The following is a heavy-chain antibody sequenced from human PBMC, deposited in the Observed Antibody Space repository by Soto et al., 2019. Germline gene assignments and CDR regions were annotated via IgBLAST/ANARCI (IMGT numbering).Heavy chain of an antibody. CDR2: INPNSGGT. Sequence: GASVKVSCKASGYTFTSYDINWVRQATGRGLEWMGWINPNSGGTNYAQKFQGWVTMTRDTSISTAYMELSRLRSDDTAVYYCARAVDDAFDIWGQGTMVTVSS. CDR1: GYTFTSYD. CDR3: ARAVDDAFDI. J-gene: IGHJ3*02. V-gene: IGHV1-2*04.